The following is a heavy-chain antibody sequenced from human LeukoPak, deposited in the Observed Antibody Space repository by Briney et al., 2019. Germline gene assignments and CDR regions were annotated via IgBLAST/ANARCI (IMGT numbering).Heavy chain of an antibody. CDR3: ARDHGNPYYYYMDV. V-gene: IGHV4-59*01. D-gene: IGHD4-23*01. CDR2: IYYSGST. CDR1: GGSISSYY. J-gene: IGHJ6*03. Sequence: SETLSLTCTVSGGSISSYYWSWIRQPPGRGLEWIGYIYYSGSTNYNPSLKSRVTISVDTSKNQFSLKLSSVTAADTAVYYCARDHGNPYYYYMDVWGKGTTVTVSS.